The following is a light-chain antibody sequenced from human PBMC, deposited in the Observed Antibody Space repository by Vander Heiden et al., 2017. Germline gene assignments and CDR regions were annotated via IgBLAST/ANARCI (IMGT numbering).Light chain of an antibody. J-gene: IGKJ1*01. Sequence: DIVMTQSPDSPAVSLGERATINCKSSQSVFYSSKSKNYLAWYQQKLGQPPRLLIYWASTRESGVPDRFSGSGSGTDFTLTISSLQAEDVAVYYCQQYYGTPWTFGQGTKVEMK. V-gene: IGKV4-1*01. CDR3: QQYYGTPWT. CDR2: WAS. CDR1: QSVFYSSKSKNY.